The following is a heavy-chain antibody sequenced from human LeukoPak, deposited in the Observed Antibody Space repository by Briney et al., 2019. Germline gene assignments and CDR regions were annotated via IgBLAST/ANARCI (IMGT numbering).Heavy chain of an antibody. D-gene: IGHD3-22*01. Sequence: SETLSLTCAVYGGSFSGYYWSWIRQPPGKGLEWIGEINHSGSTNYNPSLKSRVTISVDTSKNQFSLKLSSVTAADTAVYYCARDTEYYDSSGYYYRYWYFDLWGRGTLVTVSS. J-gene: IGHJ2*01. CDR1: GGSFSGYY. CDR3: ARDTEYYDSSGYYYRYWYFDL. V-gene: IGHV4-34*01. CDR2: INHSGST.